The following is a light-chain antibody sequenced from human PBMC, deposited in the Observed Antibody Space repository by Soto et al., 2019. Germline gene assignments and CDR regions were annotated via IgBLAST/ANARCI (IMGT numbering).Light chain of an antibody. CDR1: QSVRTY. CDR2: GAS. Sequence: EIVLTQSPVTLSLSPGERATLSCRASQSVRTYLAWYQQKPGQAPRLXIYGASTRATGIPARFSGSGSGTELTITISSLQSEDFEVYYCQQYNNWPITFGQGTRLEIK. V-gene: IGKV3-15*01. J-gene: IGKJ5*01. CDR3: QQYNNWPIT.